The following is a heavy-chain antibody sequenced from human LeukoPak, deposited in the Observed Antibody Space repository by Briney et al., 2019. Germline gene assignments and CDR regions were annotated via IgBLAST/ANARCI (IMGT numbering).Heavy chain of an antibody. CDR3: ARMYFDFWTGYRQPPPVYYYMDV. CDR2: IYYSGST. CDR1: GGSISSSSYY. Sequence: SETLSLTCTVSGGSISSSSYYWGWIRQPPGKGLEWIGSIYYSGSTYYNPSLKSRVTLSVDTSKKEFSLKVTSVTAADTAVYYCARMYFDFWTGYRQPPPVYYYMDVWGKGTTVTVSS. J-gene: IGHJ6*03. D-gene: IGHD3-3*01. V-gene: IGHV4-39*07.